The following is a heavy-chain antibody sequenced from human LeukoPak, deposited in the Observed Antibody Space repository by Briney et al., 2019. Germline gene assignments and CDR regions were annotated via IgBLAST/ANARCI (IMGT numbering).Heavy chain of an antibody. CDR3: ARGAVLRFLEWLSNDAFDI. V-gene: IGHV4-61*02. CDR1: GGSVSSGSYY. D-gene: IGHD3-3*01. Sequence: SQTLSLTCTVSGGSVSSGSYYWSWIRQPAGKGLEWIGRIYTSGSTNYNPSLKSRVTISVDTSKNQFSLKLSSVTAADTAVYYCARGAVLRFLEWLSNDAFDIWGQGTMVTVSS. CDR2: IYTSGST. J-gene: IGHJ3*02.